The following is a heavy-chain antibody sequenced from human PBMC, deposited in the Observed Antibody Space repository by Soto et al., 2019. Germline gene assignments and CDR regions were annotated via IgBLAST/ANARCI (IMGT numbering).Heavy chain of an antibody. CDR2: IYWDDDK. V-gene: IGHV2-5*02. Sequence: QITLKESGPTLVKPTQTLTLTCTFSGFSLSTSGVGVGWIRQPPGQALEWLALIYWDDDKRYSPSLKRRLTIAKDTSKNQWVLTMTNMDPVDTATYYCAHSLYDYVWGTNWFDPWGQGTLVTVSS. J-gene: IGHJ5*02. CDR3: AHSLYDYVWGTNWFDP. CDR1: GFSLSTSGVG. D-gene: IGHD3-16*01.